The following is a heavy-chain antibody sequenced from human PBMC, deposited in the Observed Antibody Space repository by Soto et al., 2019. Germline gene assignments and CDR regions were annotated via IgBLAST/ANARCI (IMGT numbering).Heavy chain of an antibody. CDR3: ARGGYDLWYYGMDV. Sequence: SETLSLTCTVSGGSISSGDYYWSWIRQPPGKGLEWIGYIYYSGSTYYNPSLKSRVTISVDTSKNQFSLKLSSVTAADTAVYYCARGGYDLWYYGMDVWGQGTTVTVSS. CDR2: IYYSGST. J-gene: IGHJ6*02. CDR1: GGSISSGDYY. V-gene: IGHV4-30-4*01. D-gene: IGHD5-12*01.